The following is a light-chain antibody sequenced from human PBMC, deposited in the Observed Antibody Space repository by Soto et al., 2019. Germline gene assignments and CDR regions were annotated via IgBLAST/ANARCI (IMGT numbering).Light chain of an antibody. CDR2: EAS. J-gene: IGKJ1*01. V-gene: IGKV1-5*01. CDR1: QTVNNW. CDR3: QQCDTFST. Sequence: DIQMTQSPSTLSASVGYRVTITCRASQTVNNWLAWYRQKPGKAPKLLISEASRLESGVPSRFNGSGYGTEFTLTISSLQPDDFATYYCQQCDTFSTFGQGTKVDIK.